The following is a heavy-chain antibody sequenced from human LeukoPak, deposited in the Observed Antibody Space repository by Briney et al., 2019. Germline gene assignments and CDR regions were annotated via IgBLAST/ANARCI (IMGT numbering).Heavy chain of an antibody. V-gene: IGHV1-2*02. CDR3: ARDDYGGNSGPHEVDY. J-gene: IGHJ4*02. CDR2: INPNSGGT. D-gene: IGHD4-23*01. Sequence: ASVKVSYKASGYTFTGYYMHWVRQAPGQGLEWMGWINPNSGGTNYAQKFQGRVTMTRDTSISTAYMELSRLRSDDTAVYYCARDDYGGNSGPHEVDYWGQGTLVTVSS. CDR1: GYTFTGYY.